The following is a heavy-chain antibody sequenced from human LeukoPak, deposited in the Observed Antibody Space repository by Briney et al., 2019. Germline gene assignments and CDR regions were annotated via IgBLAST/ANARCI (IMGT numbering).Heavy chain of an antibody. V-gene: IGHV3-21*01. CDR3: AKVYFDILTGYYRGPNFDY. Sequence: GGSLRLSCAASGFTFSSYSMNWVRQAPGKGLEWVSSISSSSSYIYYADSVKGRFTISRDNAKNSLYLQMNSLRAEDTAVYYCAKVYFDILTGYYRGPNFDYWGQGTLVTVSS. CDR2: ISSSSSYI. CDR1: GFTFSSYS. D-gene: IGHD3-9*01. J-gene: IGHJ4*02.